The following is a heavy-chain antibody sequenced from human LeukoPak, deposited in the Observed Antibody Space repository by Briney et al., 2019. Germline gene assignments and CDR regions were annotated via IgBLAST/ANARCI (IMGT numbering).Heavy chain of an antibody. CDR3: ARDETRSSGWYRNWFDP. D-gene: IGHD6-19*01. CDR2: INAGNGNT. J-gene: IGHJ5*02. CDR1: GYTFTSYA. Sequence: ASVKVSCKASGYTFTSYAMHWVRQAPGQRLEWMGWINAGNGNTKYSQKFQGRVTITRDTSASTAYMELSSLRSEDTAVYYCARDETRSSGWYRNWFDPWGQGTLVTVSS. V-gene: IGHV1-3*01.